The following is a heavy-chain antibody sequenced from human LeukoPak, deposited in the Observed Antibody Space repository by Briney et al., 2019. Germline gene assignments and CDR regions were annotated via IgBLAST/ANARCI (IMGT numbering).Heavy chain of an antibody. Sequence: GASVKVSCEASGYTFTSYGISWVRQAPGQGLEWMGWISAYNGNTNYAQKLQGRVTMTTDTSTSTAYMELRSLRSDDTAVYYCARDMDDILTGYYLVAGGFDYWGQGTLVTVSS. J-gene: IGHJ4*02. CDR3: ARDMDDILTGYYLVAGGFDY. CDR1: GYTFTSYG. V-gene: IGHV1-18*01. CDR2: ISAYNGNT. D-gene: IGHD3-9*01.